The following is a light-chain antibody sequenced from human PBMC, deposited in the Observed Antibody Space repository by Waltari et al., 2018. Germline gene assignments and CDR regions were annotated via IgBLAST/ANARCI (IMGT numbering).Light chain of an antibody. V-gene: IGKV1-5*03. J-gene: IGKJ4*01. CDR2: QAS. Sequence: IQMTQSPSTLSASVGDSVTITCRASQSIGRSLARYQQKPGRAPKLLMFQASNLETGVPPRFSGSGSGTEFTLTISSLQADDFASYYCQQYKIYPLTLGGGTKVEIK. CDR1: QSIGRS. CDR3: QQYKIYPLT.